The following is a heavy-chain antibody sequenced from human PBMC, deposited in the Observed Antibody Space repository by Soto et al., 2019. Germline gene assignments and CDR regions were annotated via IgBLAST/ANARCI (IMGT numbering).Heavy chain of an antibody. J-gene: IGHJ4*02. CDR1: GFTFSSYG. Sequence: GGSLRLSCAASGFTFSSYGMHWVRQAPGKGLEWVAVIWYDGSNKYYADSVKGRFTISRDNSKNTLYLQMNSLRAEDTAVYYCARDGHYDILTGFFDYWGQGTLVTVSS. CDR2: IWYDGSNK. D-gene: IGHD3-9*01. CDR3: ARDGHYDILTGFFDY. V-gene: IGHV3-33*01.